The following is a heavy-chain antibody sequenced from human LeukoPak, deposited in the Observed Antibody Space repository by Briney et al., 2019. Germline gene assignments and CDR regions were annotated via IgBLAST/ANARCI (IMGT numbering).Heavy chain of an antibody. CDR3: ARDYVAVADY. CDR1: GFTFSSYG. D-gene: IGHD6-19*01. CDR2: IWYDGSNK. V-gene: IGHV3-33*01. Sequence: PGRSLGLSCAASGFTFSSYGMHWVRQAPGKGLEWVAVIWYDGSNKYYADCVKGRFTISRDNSKNTLYLQMNSLRAEDTAVYYCARDYVAVADYWGQGTLVTVSS. J-gene: IGHJ4*02.